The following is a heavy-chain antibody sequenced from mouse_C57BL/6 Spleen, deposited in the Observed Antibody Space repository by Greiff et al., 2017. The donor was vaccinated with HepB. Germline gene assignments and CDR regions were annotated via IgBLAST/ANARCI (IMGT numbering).Heavy chain of an antibody. Sequence: QVQLQQSGPELVKPGASVKISCKASGYSFTSYYIHWVKQRPGQGLEWIGWIYPGSGNTKYNEKFKGKATLTADTSSSTAYMQLSSLTSEDSAVYYCARETGTRVFDYWGQGTTLTVSS. CDR3: ARETGTRVFDY. CDR2: IYPGSGNT. CDR1: GYSFTSYY. J-gene: IGHJ2*01. D-gene: IGHD4-1*01. V-gene: IGHV1-66*01.